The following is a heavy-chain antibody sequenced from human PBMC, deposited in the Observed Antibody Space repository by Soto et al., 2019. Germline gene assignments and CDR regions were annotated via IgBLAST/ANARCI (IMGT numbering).Heavy chain of an antibody. J-gene: IGHJ6*02. V-gene: IGHV4-30-4*01. Sequence: SETLSLTCTVSGGSISSGDYYWSWIRQPPGKGLEWIGYIYYSGSTYYNPSLKSRVTISVDTSKNQFSLKLSSVTAADTAVYYCARDRRYSSSPSYYYYGMDVWGQGATVTVSS. CDR3: ARDRRYSSSPSYYYYGMDV. D-gene: IGHD6-6*01. CDR2: IYYSGST. CDR1: GGSISSGDYY.